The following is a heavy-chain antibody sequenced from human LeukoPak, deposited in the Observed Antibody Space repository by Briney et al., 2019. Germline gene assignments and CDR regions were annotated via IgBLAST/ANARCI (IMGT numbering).Heavy chain of an antibody. CDR1: GFSFSIYS. J-gene: IGHJ6*02. Sequence: GGSLRLSCAASGFSFSIYSLNWVRQAPGKGLEWVSYISHTGSTVSYADSVKGRFTISRDNAKNSLYLQMNSLRAEDTAMYYCAIPPLSGTGSSRPLAGIDAWGQGTTVTVSS. D-gene: IGHD3-10*01. CDR3: AIPPLSGTGSSRPLAGIDA. V-gene: IGHV3-48*04. CDR2: ISHTGSTV.